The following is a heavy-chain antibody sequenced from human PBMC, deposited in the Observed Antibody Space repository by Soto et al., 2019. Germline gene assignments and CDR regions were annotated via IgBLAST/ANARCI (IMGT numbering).Heavy chain of an antibody. CDR3: SKDFKVSGSHYGTLNYYYGMDV. D-gene: IGHD3-10*01. V-gene: IGHV3-30*18. CDR2: ISYDGYLN. J-gene: IGHJ6*02. CDR1: GFTFSTYG. Sequence: QVQLVESGGGVVQPGRSLRLSCAASGFTFSTYGMQWVRQAPGKGLEWVAVISYDGYLNYYVDAVKGRFTVARDNYKNALFLEMNSLGVEDTAVYFCSKDFKVSGSHYGTLNYYYGMDVWGQGTTVTVSS.